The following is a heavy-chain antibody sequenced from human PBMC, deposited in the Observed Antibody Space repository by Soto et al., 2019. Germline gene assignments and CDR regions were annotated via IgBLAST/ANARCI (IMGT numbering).Heavy chain of an antibody. Sequence: SETLSLTCTVSGGSISSGGYYWSWIRQHPGKGQEWIGYIYYSGSTYYNPSLKSRVTISVDTSKNQFSLKLSSVTAADTAVYYCARTGQYYYDSSGYPFDYWGQGTLVTVSS. CDR2: IYYSGST. J-gene: IGHJ4*02. CDR1: GGSISSGGYY. CDR3: ARTGQYYYDSSGYPFDY. V-gene: IGHV4-31*03. D-gene: IGHD3-22*01.